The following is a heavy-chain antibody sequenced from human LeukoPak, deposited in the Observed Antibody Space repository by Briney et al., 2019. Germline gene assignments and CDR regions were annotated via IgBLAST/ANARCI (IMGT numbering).Heavy chain of an antibody. CDR2: INPKTGGT. CDR1: GYTFTGYY. CDR3: ATKRGNSWYLDY. Sequence: GASVTVSCRASGYTFTGYYIHWVRQAPGQGLEWMGWINPKTGGTNFAQKFQGRVTMTRDTSISTAYMELTRLTSDDTAVYYCATKRGNSWYLDYWGQGTLVTASS. J-gene: IGHJ4*02. V-gene: IGHV1-2*02. D-gene: IGHD6-13*01.